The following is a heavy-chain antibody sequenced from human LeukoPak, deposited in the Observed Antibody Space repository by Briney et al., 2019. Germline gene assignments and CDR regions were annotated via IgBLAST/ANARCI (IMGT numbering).Heavy chain of an antibody. CDR1: GGSISSYY. V-gene: IGHV4-59*13. CDR3: ARLGRREWIQSPTAYFDY. Sequence: PSETLSLTCTVSGGSISSYYWSWIRQPPGKGLEWTGYIYYSGSTNYNPSLKSRVTISVDTSKNQFSLKLSSVTAADTAVYYRARLGRREWIQSPTAYFDYWGQGTLVTVSS. J-gene: IGHJ4*02. CDR2: IYYSGST. D-gene: IGHD5-18*01.